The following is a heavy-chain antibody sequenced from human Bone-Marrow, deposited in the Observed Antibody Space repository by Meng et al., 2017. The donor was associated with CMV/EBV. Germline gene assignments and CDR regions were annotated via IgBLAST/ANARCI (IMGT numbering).Heavy chain of an antibody. Sequence: GGSLRLSCAAVGFTVDEYGMAWVRQAPGKGLEWVSAIYSGASSTYYADSVKGRFTISRDNSKNTLYLQMNSLGVEDTAVYYCARSDQWGQGTLVTVSS. CDR1: GFTVDEYG. D-gene: IGHD2-2*01. V-gene: IGHV3-23*03. J-gene: IGHJ4*02. CDR2: IYSGASST. CDR3: ARSDQ.